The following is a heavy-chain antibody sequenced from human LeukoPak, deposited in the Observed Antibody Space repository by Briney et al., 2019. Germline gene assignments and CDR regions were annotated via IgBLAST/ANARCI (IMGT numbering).Heavy chain of an antibody. CDR3: ARDGIGSGWYYFDY. CDR1: GCSISSYY. Sequence: SETLSLTRTVSGCSISSYYWSWIRQPPGKGLEWVGYIYYSGSTNYNPSLKSRVTISVDTSKNRFSLKLSSVTAADTAVYYCARDGIGSGWYYFDYWGQGTLVTVSS. CDR2: IYYSGST. V-gene: IGHV4-59*01. D-gene: IGHD6-19*01. J-gene: IGHJ4*02.